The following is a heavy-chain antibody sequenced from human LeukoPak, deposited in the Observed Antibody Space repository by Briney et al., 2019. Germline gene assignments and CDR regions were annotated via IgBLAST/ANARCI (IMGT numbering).Heavy chain of an antibody. J-gene: IGHJ4*02. D-gene: IGHD6-19*01. Sequence: GGSLRLSCAASGFTFSSYAMSWVRQAPGKGLEWVSAISGSGGSTYYADSVKGRFTISRDNSKNTLYLQMNSLRAEDTAVYYCAKGSGWYTSDSLYFDYWGQGTLVTVSS. V-gene: IGHV3-23*01. CDR2: ISGSGGST. CDR1: GFTFSSYA. CDR3: AKGSGWYTSDSLYFDY.